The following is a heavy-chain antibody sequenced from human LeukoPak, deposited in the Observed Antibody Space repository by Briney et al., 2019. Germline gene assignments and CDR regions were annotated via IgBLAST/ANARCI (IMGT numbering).Heavy chain of an antibody. CDR3: AKAQGPEVTTSFRGYYYYYGMDV. CDR2: ISGSGGST. Sequence: GGSLRLSCAASEFTFSSYAMSWVRQAPGKGLEWVSAISGSGGSTYYADSVKGRFTISRDNSKNALYLQMNSLRAEDTAVYYCAKAQGPEVTTSFRGYYYYYGMDVWGQGTTVTVSS. CDR1: EFTFSSYA. V-gene: IGHV3-23*01. D-gene: IGHD4-17*01. J-gene: IGHJ6*02.